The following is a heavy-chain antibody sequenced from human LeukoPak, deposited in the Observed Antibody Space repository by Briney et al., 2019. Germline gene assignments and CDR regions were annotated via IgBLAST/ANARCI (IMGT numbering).Heavy chain of an antibody. CDR1: GYTFTSYA. V-gene: IGHV1-3*01. CDR3: ASGGGVIDCSGGSCYNY. D-gene: IGHD2-15*01. J-gene: IGHJ4*02. CDR2: INAGNGNT. Sequence: ASVKVSCKASGYTFTSYAMHWVRQAPGQRLEWMGWINAGNGNTKYSQKFQGRVTITRDTSASTAYMELSSLRSEDTAVYYCASGGGVIDCSGGSCYNYWGQGTLVTVSS.